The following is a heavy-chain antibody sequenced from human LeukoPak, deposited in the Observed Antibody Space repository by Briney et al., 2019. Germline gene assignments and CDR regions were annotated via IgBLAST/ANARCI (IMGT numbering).Heavy chain of an antibody. V-gene: IGHV5-51*01. CDR1: GYSFTSYC. CDR3: ARHQGATPGTFDY. CDR2: IYPGDSDT. Sequence: GASLKISCKGSGYSFTSYCIGWVRQMPGKGLEGMGIIYPGDSDTRYSPSFQGQVTISADKSISTAYLQWSSLKASDTAMYYCARHQGATPGTFDYWGQGTLVTVSS. D-gene: IGHD1-26*01. J-gene: IGHJ4*02.